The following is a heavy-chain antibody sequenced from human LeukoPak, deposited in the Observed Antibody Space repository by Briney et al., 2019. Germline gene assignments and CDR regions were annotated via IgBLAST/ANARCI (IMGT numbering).Heavy chain of an antibody. Sequence: NPSETLSLTCTVSGGSISSYCWSWIRQSPGKGLEWLGYIYYSGNTNYNPSLKSRVTISVDTSKNHFSLKLGSVTAADTAVYFCARADYYDSNAPYYFDYWGQGILVTVSS. CDR1: GGSISSYC. D-gene: IGHD3-22*01. CDR3: ARADYYDSNAPYYFDY. V-gene: IGHV4-59*08. CDR2: IYYSGNT. J-gene: IGHJ4*02.